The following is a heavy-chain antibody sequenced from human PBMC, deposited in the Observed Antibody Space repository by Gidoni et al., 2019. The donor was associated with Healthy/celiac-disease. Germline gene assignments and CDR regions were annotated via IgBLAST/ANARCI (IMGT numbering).Heavy chain of an antibody. D-gene: IGHD5-12*01. CDR1: GFTFSSYA. Sequence: QVQLVESGGGVVQPGRSLRLSCAASGFTFSSYAMPWVRPAPGKGLEWVAVISYDGSNKYYADSVKGRFTISRDNSKNTLYLQMNSLRAEDTAVYYCARDRLRNGYNYGPFDYWGQGTLVTVSS. CDR3: ARDRLRNGYNYGPFDY. CDR2: ISYDGSNK. J-gene: IGHJ4*02. V-gene: IGHV3-30*04.